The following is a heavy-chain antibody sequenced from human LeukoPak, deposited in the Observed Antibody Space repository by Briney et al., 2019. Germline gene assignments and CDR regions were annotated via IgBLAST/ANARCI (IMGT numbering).Heavy chain of an antibody. Sequence: PSETLSLTCTVSGGSISSYYWSWIRQPPGKGLEWIGYIYYSGSTNYNPSLKSRVTISVDTSKNQFSLKLSSVTAADTAVYYCARGSDSSGYDHYYMDVWGKGTTVTVSS. CDR3: ARGSDSSGYDHYYMDV. V-gene: IGHV4-59*01. CDR1: GGSISSYY. J-gene: IGHJ6*03. CDR2: IYYSGST. D-gene: IGHD3-22*01.